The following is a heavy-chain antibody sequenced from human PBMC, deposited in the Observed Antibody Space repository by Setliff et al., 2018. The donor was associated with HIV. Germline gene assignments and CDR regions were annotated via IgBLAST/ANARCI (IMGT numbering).Heavy chain of an antibody. D-gene: IGHD2-21*02. CDR3: ARHDCGGDCSINWFDP. CDR1: GSSISSYY. CDR2: LYTNGNT. V-gene: IGHV4-4*07. J-gene: IGHJ5*02. Sequence: PSETLSLTCTVSGSSISSYYWSWIRQPAGKGLERIGRLYTNGNTNYNPSLKSRVTVSADTSKNQFSLKLTSVTAADTAVYYCARHDCGGDCSINWFDPWGQGTLVTVSS.